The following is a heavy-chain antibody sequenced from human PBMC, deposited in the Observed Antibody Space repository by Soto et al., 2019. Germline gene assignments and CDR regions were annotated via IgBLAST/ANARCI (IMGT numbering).Heavy chain of an antibody. V-gene: IGHV3-23*01. CDR2: ISGSGGTA. CDR3: AKGRGKNWNFDY. CDR1: GFTFSSYA. Sequence: EVQLLESGGGSVQPGGSLRLACAASGFTFSSYAMHWVRRPPGKGLEWVSSISGSGGTAYYADSVKGRFSISRDSLVNTLYLQMNDQKAEDTTVYYCAKGRGKNWNFDYWGQGTLVTVSP. D-gene: IGHD1-1*01. J-gene: IGHJ4*02.